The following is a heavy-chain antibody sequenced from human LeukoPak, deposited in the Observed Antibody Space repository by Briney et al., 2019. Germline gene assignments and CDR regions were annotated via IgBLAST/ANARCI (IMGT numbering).Heavy chain of an antibody. D-gene: IGHD6-13*01. J-gene: IGHJ3*02. CDR3: VRDFIAAASGAFDI. CDR2: IHYSRST. Sequence: ASETLSLTCTVSGGSISGYYWSWIRQPPGKGLEWIGYIHYSRSTNYNPSLQSRLTIFLDTSKNQFALKLNSVTAADTAVYYCVRDFIAAASGAFDIWGQGTTVTV. V-gene: IGHV4-59*01. CDR1: GGSISGYY.